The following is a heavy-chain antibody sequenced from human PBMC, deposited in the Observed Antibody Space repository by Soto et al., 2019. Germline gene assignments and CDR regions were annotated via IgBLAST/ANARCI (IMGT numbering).Heavy chain of an antibody. CDR3: ARQSRIAAVGTDFDC. J-gene: IGHJ4*02. D-gene: IGHD6-13*01. CDR2: IYYSGST. CDR1: GGSISSSSYY. Sequence: SETLSLTCTVSGGSISSSSYYWGWIRQPPGKGLEWIGSIYYSGSTYYNPYLKSRVTIYVDTSHSQFSLKLNSVTAAYTAVYYCARQSRIAAVGTDFDCWGQGTLVTVS. V-gene: IGHV4-39*01.